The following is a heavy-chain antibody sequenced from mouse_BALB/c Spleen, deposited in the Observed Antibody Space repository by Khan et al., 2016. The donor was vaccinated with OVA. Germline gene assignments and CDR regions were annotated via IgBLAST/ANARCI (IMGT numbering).Heavy chain of an antibody. CDR2: ISPGSGDT. D-gene: IGHD1-2*01. Sequence: QVQLKQSGAELARPGASVKLSCKASGYTFTDYYINWVKQRTGQGLEWIGEISPGSGDTYYNERFKGKATLTADNSSRPAYMQLSRLTSEASAVYFCARRNYFGYTFAYWGQGTLVTVSA. CDR3: ARRNYFGYTFAY. CDR1: GYTFTDYY. J-gene: IGHJ3*01. V-gene: IGHV1-77*01.